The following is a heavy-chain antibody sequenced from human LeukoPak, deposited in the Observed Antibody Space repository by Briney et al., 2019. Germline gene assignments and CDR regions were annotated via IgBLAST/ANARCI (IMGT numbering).Heavy chain of an antibody. CDR1: GFTFDDYA. CDR2: ISWDGGST. CDR3: AKSGEESGGSYYGAYDY. V-gene: IGHV3-43D*03. D-gene: IGHD1-26*01. J-gene: IGHJ4*02. Sequence: QPGGSLRLSCAASGFTFDDYAMHWVRQAPGKGLEWVSLISWDGGSTYYADSVKGRFTISRDNSKNSLYLQMNSLRAEDTALYYGAKSGEESGGSYYGAYDYWGQGTLVTVSS.